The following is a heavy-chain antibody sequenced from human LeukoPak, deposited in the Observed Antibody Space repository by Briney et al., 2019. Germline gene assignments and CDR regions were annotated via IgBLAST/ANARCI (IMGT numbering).Heavy chain of an antibody. CDR1: GGSFSGYY. CDR3: ARVAPGYCSGGSCYPYYYYYYMDV. V-gene: IGHV4-34*01. D-gene: IGHD2-15*01. Sequence: PSETPSLTCAVYGGSFSGYYWSWIRQPPGKGLEWIGEINHSGSTNYNPSLKSRVTISVDTSKNQFSLKLSSVTAADTAVYYCARVAPGYCSGGSCYPYYYYYYMDVWGKGTTVTVSS. CDR2: INHSGST. J-gene: IGHJ6*03.